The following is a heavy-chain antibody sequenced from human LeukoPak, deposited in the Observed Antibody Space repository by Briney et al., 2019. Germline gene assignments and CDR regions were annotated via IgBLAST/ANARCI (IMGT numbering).Heavy chain of an antibody. CDR3: ARLNYDFWSSYPTYWYFEV. CDR1: GDSISSYSHY. Sequence: SETLSLTCSVSGDSISSYSHYWGWIRQPPGKGLEWIGSIHYRGSTYYNPSLRSRVTISVDTSKNQFSLNLRSVTAADTTVYYCARLNYDFWSSYPTYWYFEVWGRGTLVTVSS. V-gene: IGHV4-39*01. J-gene: IGHJ2*01. D-gene: IGHD3-3*01. CDR2: IHYRGST.